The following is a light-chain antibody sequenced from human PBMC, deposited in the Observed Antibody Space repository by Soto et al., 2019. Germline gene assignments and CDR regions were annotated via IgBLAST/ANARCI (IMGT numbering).Light chain of an antibody. CDR3: LQHNSYPFT. CDR1: RALRMV. CDR2: AAS. J-gene: IGKJ3*01. V-gene: IGKV1-17*01. Sequence: DIQMTKSPPPFLHFEENRAPIICRPGRALRMVLGWYQQKPGKAPKRLIYAASSLQSGVPSRFSGSGSGTEFTLTISSLQPEDFATYYCLQHNSYPFTFGPGTKVDIK.